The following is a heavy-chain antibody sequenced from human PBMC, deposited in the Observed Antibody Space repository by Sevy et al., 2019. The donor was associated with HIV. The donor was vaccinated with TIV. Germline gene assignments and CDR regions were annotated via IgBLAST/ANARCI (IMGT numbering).Heavy chain of an antibody. D-gene: IGHD6-6*01. Sequence: SETLSLTCTVSGGSISSYYWSWIRQPPGKGLERIGYIYYSGSTKYNPSLKSRVTISVDTSKNQFSLKLSSVTAADTAVYYCARSYSSSSGWFDPWGQGTLVTVSS. CDR1: GGSISSYY. CDR2: IYYSGST. J-gene: IGHJ5*02. CDR3: ARSYSSSSGWFDP. V-gene: IGHV4-59*08.